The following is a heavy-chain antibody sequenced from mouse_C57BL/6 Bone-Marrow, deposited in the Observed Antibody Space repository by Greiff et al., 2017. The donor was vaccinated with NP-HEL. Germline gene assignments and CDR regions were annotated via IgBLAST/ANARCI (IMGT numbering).Heavy chain of an antibody. CDR2: IYPRSGNT. CDR1: GYTFTSYG. Sequence: VMLVESGAELARPGASVKLSCKASGYTFTSYGISWVKQRTGQGLEWIGEIYPRSGNTYYNEKFKGKATLTADKSSSTAYMELRSLTSEDSAVYFCARSWGVYFDYWGQGTTLTVSS. CDR3: ARSWGVYFDY. J-gene: IGHJ2*01. V-gene: IGHV1-81*01.